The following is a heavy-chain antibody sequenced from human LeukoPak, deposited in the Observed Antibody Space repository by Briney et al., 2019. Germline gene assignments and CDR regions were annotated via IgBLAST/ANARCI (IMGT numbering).Heavy chain of an antibody. J-gene: IGHJ4*02. CDR1: GFTFDTYA. Sequence: SGGSLRLSCAASGFTFDTYAMNWVRQAPGKGLEWVSGIRGNSMSTYYADSVKGRFTISRDNSKKTLYLQMDSLRAEDTAVYYCPKKLNWGQGTLVTVSS. CDR3: PKKLN. D-gene: IGHD5-24*01. V-gene: IGHV3-23*01. CDR2: IRGNSMST.